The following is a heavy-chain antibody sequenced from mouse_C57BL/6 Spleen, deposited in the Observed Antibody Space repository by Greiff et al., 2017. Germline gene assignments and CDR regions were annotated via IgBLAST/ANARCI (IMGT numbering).Heavy chain of an antibody. CDR3: ARIYDGYPFDY. V-gene: IGHV1-81*01. D-gene: IGHD2-3*01. CDR1: GYTFTSYG. J-gene: IGHJ2*01. CDR2: IYPRSGNT. Sequence: VQLQQSGAELARPGASVKLSCKASGYTFTSYGISWVKQRTGQGLEWIGEIYPRSGNTYYNEKFKGKATLTADKSSSTAYMELRSLTSEDSAVYFCARIYDGYPFDYWGQGTTLTVSS.